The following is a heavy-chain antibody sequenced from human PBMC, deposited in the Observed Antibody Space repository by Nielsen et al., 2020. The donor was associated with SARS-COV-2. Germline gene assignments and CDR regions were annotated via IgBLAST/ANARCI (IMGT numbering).Heavy chain of an antibody. CDR2: IKQDGSEK. V-gene: IGHV3-7*02. CDR1: GFTFSSYW. D-gene: IGHD6-19*01. Sequence: GGSLKISCAASGFTFSSYWMSWVRQAPGKGLEWVANIKQDGSEKYYVDSVKGRFTISRDNAKNSLYLQMNSLRAEDTAVYYCARGGIAVAGKGVFDYWGQGTLVTVSS. J-gene: IGHJ4*02. CDR3: ARGGIAVAGKGVFDY.